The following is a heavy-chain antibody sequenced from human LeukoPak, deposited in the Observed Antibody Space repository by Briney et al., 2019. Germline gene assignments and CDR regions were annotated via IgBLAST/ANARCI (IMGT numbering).Heavy chain of an antibody. CDR1: GVSFSGYY. Sequence: SETLSLTCAGYGVSFSGYYWSWIRQPPGKGLEWIGEINHSGSTNYNPSLKSRVTISVDTSKNQFSLKLSSVTAADTAVYYCARGKGVVVPAAIRYYYYGMDVWGKGTTVTVSS. D-gene: IGHD2-2*02. CDR3: ARGKGVVVPAAIRYYYYGMDV. J-gene: IGHJ6*04. CDR2: INHSGST. V-gene: IGHV4-34*01.